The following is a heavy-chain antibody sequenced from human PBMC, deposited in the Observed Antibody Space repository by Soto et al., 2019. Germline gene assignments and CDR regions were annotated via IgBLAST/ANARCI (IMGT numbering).Heavy chain of an antibody. CDR2: ISGNGADT. J-gene: IGHJ4*02. D-gene: IGHD6-19*01. V-gene: IGHV3-23*01. CDR3: GKERRGRGWFVSSY. CDR1: GGSISSSSYY. Sequence: ETLSLTCTVSGGSISSSSYYWGWIRQPPGKGLEWVSAISGNGADTSYADSVRGRFTISRDNSKDTLFLQMNSLRADDTAVYYCGKERRGRGWFVSSYWGQGILVTVSS.